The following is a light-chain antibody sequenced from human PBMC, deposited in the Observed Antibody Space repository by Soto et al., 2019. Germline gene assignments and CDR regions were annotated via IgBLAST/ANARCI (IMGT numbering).Light chain of an antibody. CDR2: DTS. CDR3: QQYDDWLRLT. Sequence: EIVMTQSPATLSVSPGERATLSCRASQSVSSNLAWYQQKPGQAPRLLIYDTSNRATGIPARFSGSGSGTEFTLTISSLQSEDFAVYFCQQYDDWLRLTFGGGTKVDIK. J-gene: IGKJ4*01. CDR1: QSVSSN. V-gene: IGKV3D-15*01.